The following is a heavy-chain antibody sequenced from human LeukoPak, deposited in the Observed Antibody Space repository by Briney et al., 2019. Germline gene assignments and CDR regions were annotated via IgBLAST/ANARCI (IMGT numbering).Heavy chain of an antibody. CDR2: ISAYNGDT. J-gene: IGHJ6*04. CDR1: GYTFTTYG. CDR3: ARISSPSYGMDV. V-gene: IGHV1-18*04. D-gene: IGHD6-13*01. Sequence: ASVNVSCKASGYTFTTYGISWVRQAPGQGLEWMGWISAYNGDTNYAQKLQGRVTMTTDTSTSTAYMELRSRRSDDTAVYYCARISSPSYGMDVWGKGTTVTVSA.